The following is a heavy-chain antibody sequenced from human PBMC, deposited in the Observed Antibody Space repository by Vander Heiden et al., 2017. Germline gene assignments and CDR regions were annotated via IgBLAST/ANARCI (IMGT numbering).Heavy chain of an antibody. Sequence: QVQRRQWSAARFTAWESLVLSSAVDGGGFSSYYWSWIRQPPGKGLEWIGEINHSGSTNYNPSLKSRVTISVDTSKNQFSLKLSSVTAADTAVYYCARRDTTTVTTRWFDPWGQGTLVTVSS. D-gene: IGHD4-17*01. CDR1: GGGFSSYY. CDR3: ARRDTTTVTTRWFDP. CDR2: INHSGST. V-gene: IGHV4-34*02. J-gene: IGHJ5*02.